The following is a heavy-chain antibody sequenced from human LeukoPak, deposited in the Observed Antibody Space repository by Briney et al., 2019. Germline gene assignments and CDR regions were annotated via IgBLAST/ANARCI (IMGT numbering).Heavy chain of an antibody. Sequence: SETLSLACTVSGDSISDYYWNWIRRPRGKGQGWIGYIYYSGSTTYNPSIKSQLTMSVDTAKNQFSLKLRSVTAADTAVYYCARGDFCSSSNCYLRPMDVWGKGATVTVSP. CDR2: IYYSGST. J-gene: IGHJ6*04. D-gene: IGHD2-2*01. V-gene: IGHV4-59*01. CDR3: ARGDFCSSSNCYLRPMDV. CDR1: GDSISDYY.